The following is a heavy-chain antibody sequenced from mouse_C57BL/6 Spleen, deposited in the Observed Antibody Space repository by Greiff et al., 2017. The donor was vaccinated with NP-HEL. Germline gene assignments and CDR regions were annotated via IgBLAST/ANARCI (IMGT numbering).Heavy chain of an antibody. CDR2: IYPRDGST. V-gene: IGHV1-85*01. D-gene: IGHD1-1*02. Sequence: QVQLQQSGPELVKPGASVKLSCKASGYTFTSYDINWVKQRPGQGLEWIGWIYPRDGSTKYNEKFKGKATLTVDTSSSTAYMELHSLTSEDSAVYFRARGDYGPYYYAMDYWGQGTSVTVSS. CDR1: GYTFTSYD. CDR3: ARGDYGPYYYAMDY. J-gene: IGHJ4*01.